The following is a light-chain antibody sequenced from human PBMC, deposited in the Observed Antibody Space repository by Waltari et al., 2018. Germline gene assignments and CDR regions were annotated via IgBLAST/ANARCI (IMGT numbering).Light chain of an antibody. J-gene: IGLJ1*01. Sequence: SDVLHQAPSVAVAPGQTASVTCGGNNLGSTSVHWYKQKPGKAPVLVVHDDSDRPSKIPERFSGSNSGDTATLTISSVEAGDEADYYCQVWDSSTHHYVFGSGTKVTVL. CDR3: QVWDSSTHHYV. CDR2: DDS. CDR1: NLGSTS. V-gene: IGLV3-21*02.